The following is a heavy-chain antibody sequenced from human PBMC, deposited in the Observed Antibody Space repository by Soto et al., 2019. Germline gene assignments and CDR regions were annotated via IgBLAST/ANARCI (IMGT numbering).Heavy chain of an antibody. J-gene: IGHJ3*01. V-gene: IGHV1-18*01. CDR3: ARPLDGARVDGFDV. Sequence: GASVQVSCKASGYTITSYGISWVRQAPGQGLEWMGWISAYNGNTNYAQKLQGRVTMTTDTSTSTVYMELSSLTSEDTAVYFCARPLDGARVDGFDVWGQGTMVTVSS. D-gene: IGHD2-8*01. CDR1: GYTITSYG. CDR2: ISAYNGNT.